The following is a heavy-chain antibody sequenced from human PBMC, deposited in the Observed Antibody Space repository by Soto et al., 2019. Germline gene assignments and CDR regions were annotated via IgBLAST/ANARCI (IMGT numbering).Heavy chain of an antibody. CDR2: INASGGST. V-gene: IGHV1-46*01. CDR3: AREGYSYGDDY. D-gene: IGHD5-18*01. CDR1: GYTFTSYG. Sequence: ASVKVSCKASGYTFTSYGISWVRQAPGQGLEWMGRINASGGSTSYAQKFQGRVTMTRDTSTSTVYMELSSLRSEDTAVYYCAREGYSYGDDYWGQGTLVTAPQ. J-gene: IGHJ4*02.